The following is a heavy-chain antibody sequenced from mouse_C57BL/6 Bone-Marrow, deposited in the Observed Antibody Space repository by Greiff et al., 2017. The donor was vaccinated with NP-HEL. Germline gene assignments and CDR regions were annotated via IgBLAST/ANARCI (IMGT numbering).Heavy chain of an antibody. CDR3: TTMVTTHFDY. CDR1: GFNIKDDY. Sequence: VQLQQSGAELVRPGASVKLSCTASGFNIKDDYMHWVKQRPEQGLEWIGWIDPENGDTEYASKFQGKATITADTSSNTAYLQLSSLTSEDTAVYSCTTMVTTHFDYWGQGTTLTVSS. J-gene: IGHJ2*01. V-gene: IGHV14-4*01. D-gene: IGHD2-2*01. CDR2: IDPENGDT.